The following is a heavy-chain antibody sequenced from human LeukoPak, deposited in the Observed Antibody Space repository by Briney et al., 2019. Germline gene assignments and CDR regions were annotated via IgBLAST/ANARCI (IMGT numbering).Heavy chain of an antibody. J-gene: IGHJ4*02. D-gene: IGHD3-10*01. Sequence: GGSLRLSCAASGFTFSSYSMNWVRQAPGKGLEWVSSISSSSSYIYYADSVKGRFTISRDNAKNSLYLQMDSLTAEDTAVYYCARDLSGSGSYTGHATGMAYWGQGTLVTVSS. V-gene: IGHV3-21*01. CDR1: GFTFSSYS. CDR2: ISSSSSYI. CDR3: ARDLSGSGSYTGHATGMAY.